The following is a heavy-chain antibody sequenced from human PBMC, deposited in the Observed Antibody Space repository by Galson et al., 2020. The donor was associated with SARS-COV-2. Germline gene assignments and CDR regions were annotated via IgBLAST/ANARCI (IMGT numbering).Heavy chain of an antibody. V-gene: IGHV2-70*11. J-gene: IGHJ4*02. Sequence: SGLTLVKPTQTLTLTCTFSGFSLSTSGMCVSWIRQPPGKALEWLARIDWDDDKYYSTSLKTRLTISKDTSKNQVVLTMTNMDPVDTATYYCAREYYDILTGYYNPFDYWGQGTLVTVSS. CDR1: GFSLSTSGMC. CDR3: AREYYDILTGYYNPFDY. D-gene: IGHD3-9*01. CDR2: IDWDDDK.